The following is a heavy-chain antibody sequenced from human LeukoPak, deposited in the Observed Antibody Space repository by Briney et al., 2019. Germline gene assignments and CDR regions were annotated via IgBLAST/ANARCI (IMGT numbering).Heavy chain of an antibody. CDR1: GGSISSGSYY. CDR3: ARESLRFLERSREDAFDI. J-gene: IGHJ3*02. CDR2: IYTSGST. Sequence: PSETLSLTCTVSGGSISSGSYYWSWIRQPAGKGLEWIGRIYTSGSTNYNPSLKSRVTISVDTSKNQFSLKLSSVTAADTAVYYCARESLRFLERSREDAFDIWGQGTMVTVSS. D-gene: IGHD3-3*01. V-gene: IGHV4-61*02.